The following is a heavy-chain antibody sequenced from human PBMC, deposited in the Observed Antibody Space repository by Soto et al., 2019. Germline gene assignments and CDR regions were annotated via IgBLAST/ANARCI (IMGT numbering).Heavy chain of an antibody. CDR2: ITGSGVTT. J-gene: IGHJ5*02. V-gene: IGHV3-23*01. Sequence: GGSLRLSCAASGLMFSIYGMSWVRQAPGKGLEWVSAITGSGVTTYYADSVKGRFSISRDNSKNTVYLQMSSLRAEDTAIYYCAIINPAYTTGPFDPWGQGTLVTVSS. CDR3: AIINPAYTTGPFDP. D-gene: IGHD1-1*01. CDR1: GLMFSIYG.